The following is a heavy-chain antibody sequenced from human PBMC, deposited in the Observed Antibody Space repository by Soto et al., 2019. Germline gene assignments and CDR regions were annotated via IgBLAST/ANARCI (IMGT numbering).Heavy chain of an antibody. Sequence: ASVKVSCKVSGYTLTELSMHWVRQAPGKGLEWMGGFDPEDGETIYAQKFQGRVTMTEDTSTDTAYMELSSLRSDDTAVYYCARVDITMVRGVPPGYYYGMDVWGQGTTVTAP. J-gene: IGHJ6*02. D-gene: IGHD3-10*01. CDR2: FDPEDGET. CDR1: GYTLTELS. V-gene: IGHV1-24*01. CDR3: ARVDITMVRGVPPGYYYGMDV.